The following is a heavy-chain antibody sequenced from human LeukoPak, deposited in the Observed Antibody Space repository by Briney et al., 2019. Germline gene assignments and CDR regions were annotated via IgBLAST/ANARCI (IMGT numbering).Heavy chain of an antibody. CDR1: GGSFSDYC. D-gene: IGHD6-25*01. CDR3: ARGYSSGADWFDP. Sequence: PSETLSLTCTVYGGSFSDYCWSWIRQPPGKGLEWIGEINHSGSTNYNPSLKSRVTISVDTSKNQFSLKLNSMTAADTAVYYCARGYSSGADWFDPWGQGTLVTVPS. CDR2: INHSGST. J-gene: IGHJ5*02. V-gene: IGHV4-34*01.